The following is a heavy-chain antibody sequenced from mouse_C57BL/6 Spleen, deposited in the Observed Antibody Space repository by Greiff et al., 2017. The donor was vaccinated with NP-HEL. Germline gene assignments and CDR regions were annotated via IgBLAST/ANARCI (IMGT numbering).Heavy chain of an antibody. CDR2: IDPEDGET. V-gene: IGHV14-2*01. CDR3: AGIYYGSQYYFDY. J-gene: IGHJ2*01. D-gene: IGHD1-1*01. CDR1: GFNIKDYY. Sequence: VQLQQSGAELVKPGASVKLSCTASGFNIKDYYMHWVKQRTEQGLEWIGRIDPEDGETKYAPKFQGKATITADTSSNTAYLQLSSLTSEDTAVYYCAGIYYGSQYYFDYWGQGTTLTVSS.